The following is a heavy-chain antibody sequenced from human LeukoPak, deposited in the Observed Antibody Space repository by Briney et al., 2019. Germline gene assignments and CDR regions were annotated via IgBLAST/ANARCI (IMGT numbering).Heavy chain of an antibody. CDR1: GFTFSSYS. J-gene: IGHJ4*02. V-gene: IGHV3-21*04. Sequence: GGSLRLSCAASGFTFSSYSMNWVRQAPGKGLEWVSSISSSSSYIYYADSVKGRFTISRDNAKNSLYLQMNSLRAEDTAVYYCAKGLWLVPTGFDYWGQGTLVTVSS. CDR2: ISSSSSYI. CDR3: AKGLWLVPTGFDY. D-gene: IGHD6-19*01.